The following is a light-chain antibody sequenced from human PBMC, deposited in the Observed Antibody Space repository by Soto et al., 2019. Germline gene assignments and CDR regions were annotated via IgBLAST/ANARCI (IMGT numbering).Light chain of an antibody. Sequence: QSVLTQPRSVSGSPGQSVTISCTGTSSDAGGYNYVSWYQQHPGKAPKLMIYDVSKRPSGVPDRFSGSKSGNTASLTISGLQAEDGAYYYCCSYSGSYTFDVVFGGGTKLTVL. CDR1: SSDAGGYNY. CDR3: CSYSGSYTFDVV. V-gene: IGLV2-11*01. CDR2: DVS. J-gene: IGLJ2*01.